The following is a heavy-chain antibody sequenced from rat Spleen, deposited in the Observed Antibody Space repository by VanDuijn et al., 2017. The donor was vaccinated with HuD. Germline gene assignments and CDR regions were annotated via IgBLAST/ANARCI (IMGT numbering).Heavy chain of an antibody. Sequence: EVQLVESGGGLVQPGRSLKLSCVASGFTFDNYWMSWIRQAPGKGLEWVASITNTGGSIYYLDSVKGRFTVSRDNAKNILSLQRDSLRSEDTATYYCATQDVYFGLWDYVMDAWGQGASVTVSS. J-gene: IGHJ4*01. D-gene: IGHD1-6*01. CDR1: GFTFDNYW. CDR2: ITNTGGSI. CDR3: ATQDVYFGLWDYVMDA. V-gene: IGHV5-31*01.